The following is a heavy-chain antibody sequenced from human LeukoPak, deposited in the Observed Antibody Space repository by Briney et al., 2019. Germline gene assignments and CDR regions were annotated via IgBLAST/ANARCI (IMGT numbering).Heavy chain of an antibody. J-gene: IGHJ6*02. V-gene: IGHV4-4*07. CDR2: IYSSGNT. D-gene: IGHD3-3*01. Sequence: SETLSLTCTVSGGSISSHYWTWIRQPAGKGLEWIGRIYSSGNTNYNPSLKSRVTMSLDTSKNQFSLKLSSVTAADTAVYYCARGDYDFWSGPPRYYYGMDVWGQGTTVTVSS. CDR1: GGSISSHY. CDR3: ARGDYDFWSGPPRYYYGMDV.